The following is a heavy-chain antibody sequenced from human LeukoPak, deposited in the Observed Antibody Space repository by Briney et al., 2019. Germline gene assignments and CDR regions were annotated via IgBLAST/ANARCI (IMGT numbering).Heavy chain of an antibody. J-gene: IGHJ4*02. CDR3: ARRCGVLDSRDSRFYFDR. CDR1: SVSSNSDD. V-gene: IGHV4-59*01. CDR2: IYYSGNS. D-gene: IGHD3-22*01. Sequence: SETLSFTCFGYSVSSNSDDWSWIRQPPGKGLEYIGKIYYSGNSDYNPSLYSRVTISLNPSKNQYSLTLTSVTAAHTAVYYCARRCGVLDSRDSRFYFDRWRQGTLVSVS.